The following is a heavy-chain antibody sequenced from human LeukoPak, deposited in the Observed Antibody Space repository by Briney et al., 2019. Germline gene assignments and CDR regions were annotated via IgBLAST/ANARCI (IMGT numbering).Heavy chain of an antibody. D-gene: IGHD3-3*01. CDR3: ATAAGADFFDY. CDR2: ISGSGGTT. J-gene: IGHJ4*02. V-gene: IGHV3-23*01. Sequence: PGGSLRLSCAASGFSFRSYAMSWVRQAPGMGLEWVSAISGSGGTTDYADSVKGRFTISRDNSKNTLYLQMNSLRAEDTAVYYCATAAGADFFDYWGQGPLVTVSP. CDR1: GFSFRSYA.